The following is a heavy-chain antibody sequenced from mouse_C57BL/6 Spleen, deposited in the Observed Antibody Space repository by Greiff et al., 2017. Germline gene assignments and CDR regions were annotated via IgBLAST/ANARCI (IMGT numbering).Heavy chain of an antibody. CDR3: ARLSRWLDYAMDY. V-gene: IGHV1-39*01. CDR1: GYSFTDYN. CDR2: INPNYGTT. D-gene: IGHD2-3*01. J-gene: IGHJ4*01. Sequence: LEESGPELVKPGASVKISCKASGYSFTDYNMNWVKQSNGKSLEWIGVINPNYGTTSYNQKFKGKATLTVDQSSSTAYMQLNSLTSEDSAVXYCARLSRWLDYAMDYWGQGTSVTVSS.